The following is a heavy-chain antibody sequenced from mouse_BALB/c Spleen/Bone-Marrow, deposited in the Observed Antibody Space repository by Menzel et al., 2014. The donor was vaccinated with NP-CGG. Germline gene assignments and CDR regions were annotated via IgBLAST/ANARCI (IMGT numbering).Heavy chain of an antibody. D-gene: IGHD2-3*01. V-gene: IGHV1-22*01. CDR1: GYTFSDYT. Sequence: EVQLQESGPELVKPGASVKISCKTSGYTFSDYTLHWVKQSHGESLEWIGGVNPNIGGTSYNQKFKGKASLTVNKSSTTAYMELRSLTSDDSAVYYCARGRWYYWGQGTTLTVSS. J-gene: IGHJ2*01. CDR2: VNPNIGGT. CDR3: ARGRWYY.